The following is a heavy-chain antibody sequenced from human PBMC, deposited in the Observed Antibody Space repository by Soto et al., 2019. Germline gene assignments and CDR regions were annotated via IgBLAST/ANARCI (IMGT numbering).Heavy chain of an antibody. CDR3: ARDRFGSYDSSTAYPNDY. CDR2: ITSSGQYI. Sequence: NPGGSLRLSCAASGFAFISYPMNWVRQAPGKGLEWVSSITSSGQYIYHADSVKGRFTISRHNANNSLYLQINSLRAEDTAVYYCARDRFGSYDSSTAYPNDYWGRGTLVTVSS. J-gene: IGHJ4*02. CDR1: GFAFISYP. V-gene: IGHV3-21*01. D-gene: IGHD3-3*01.